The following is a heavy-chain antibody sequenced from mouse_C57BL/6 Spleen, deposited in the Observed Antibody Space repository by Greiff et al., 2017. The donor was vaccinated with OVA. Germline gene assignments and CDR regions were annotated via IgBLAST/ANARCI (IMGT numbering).Heavy chain of an antibody. J-gene: IGHJ1*03. Sequence: EVKLMESGAELVKPGASVKLSCTASGFNIKDYYMHWVKQRTEQGLEWIGRIDPEDGETKYAPKFQGKATITADTSTNTAYLQLSSLTSEDTAVYYCARLNVPYWYFDVWGKGTTVTVSS. CDR2: IDPEDGET. CDR1: GFNIKDYY. CDR3: ARLNVPYWYFDV. V-gene: IGHV14-2*01.